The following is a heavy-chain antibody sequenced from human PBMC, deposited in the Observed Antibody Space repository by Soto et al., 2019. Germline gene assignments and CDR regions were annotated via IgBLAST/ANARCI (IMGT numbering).Heavy chain of an antibody. Sequence: QLQLQESGPGLVKPSETLSLTCTVSGGSISSSSYYWGWIRQPPGKGLEWIGSIYYSGSTYYNPSLKSRVTISLDTSKNQFSLKLSSVTAADTAVYYCARPVSYGVRYFDWLSRFDPWGQGTLVTVSS. J-gene: IGHJ5*02. CDR2: IYYSGST. CDR3: ARPVSYGVRYFDWLSRFDP. V-gene: IGHV4-39*01. CDR1: GGSISSSSYY. D-gene: IGHD3-9*01.